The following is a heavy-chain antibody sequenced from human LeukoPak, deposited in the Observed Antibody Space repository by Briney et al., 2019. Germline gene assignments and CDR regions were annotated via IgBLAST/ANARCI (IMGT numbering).Heavy chain of an antibody. CDR1: GYNFPTYW. Sequence: GESLKISCKGSGYNFPTYWTGWVRQMPGKGLEWMGIIQPGDSHTRYSPSFQGQVTFSADKSISTAYLQWSSLRASDTAIYYCARRSIVPVATADALDIWGQGTMVTVSS. CDR3: ARRSIVPVATADALDI. D-gene: IGHD2-2*01. V-gene: IGHV5-51*01. CDR2: IQPGDSHT. J-gene: IGHJ3*02.